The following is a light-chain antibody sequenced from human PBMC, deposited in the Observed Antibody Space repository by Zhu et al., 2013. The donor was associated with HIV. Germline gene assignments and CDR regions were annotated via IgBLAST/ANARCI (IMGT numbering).Light chain of an antibody. V-gene: IGKV1-13*02. CDR1: PGISTY. J-gene: IGKJ5*01. CDR2: GAS. Sequence: AIQLTQSPSSLSASVGDRVTITCRASPGISTYLAWYQQKPGRAPKLLIYGASSRVTGIPDRFSGRGSGTDFTLTISRLEAEDSAVYYCQQYGLPPDTFGQGTRLDFK. CDR3: QQYGLPPDT.